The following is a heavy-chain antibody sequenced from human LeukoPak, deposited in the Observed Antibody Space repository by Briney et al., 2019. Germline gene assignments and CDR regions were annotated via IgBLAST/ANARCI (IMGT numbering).Heavy chain of an antibody. CDR2: IYHSGST. CDR3: ARDNPGGSFGDYDY. V-gene: IGHV4-4*02. CDR1: GASISSSNW. D-gene: IGHD4-17*01. Sequence: SGTLSLTCAVSGASISSSNWWSWVRQSPGKGLEWIGEIYHSGSTNYNPSLKSRASISLDKSKNQISLRLSSVTVADTAMYYCARDNPGGSFGDYDYWGQGTLVTVSS. J-gene: IGHJ4*02.